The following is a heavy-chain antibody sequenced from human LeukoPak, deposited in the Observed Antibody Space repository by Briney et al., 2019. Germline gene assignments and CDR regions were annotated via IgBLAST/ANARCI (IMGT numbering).Heavy chain of an antibody. CDR2: ISNNGGST. D-gene: IGHD4-17*01. Sequence: PGGSLRLSCAVSGFTVSIYSMAWVRQRPGQGLECVSCISNNGGSTHYGNSVKGRFNISRDNSKNTLYLQMSSLRAEDMAVYYCAREGAINDYGDHRPFDFWGQGTLVAVSS. V-gene: IGHV3-64*01. J-gene: IGHJ4*02. CDR1: GFTVSIYS. CDR3: AREGAINDYGDHRPFDF.